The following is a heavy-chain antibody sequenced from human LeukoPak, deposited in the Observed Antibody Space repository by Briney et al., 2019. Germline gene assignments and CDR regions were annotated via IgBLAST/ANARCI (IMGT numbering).Heavy chain of an antibody. D-gene: IGHD3-22*01. CDR1: GGSISSYY. CDR2: IYYSGST. Sequence: SETLSLTCTVSGGSISSYYWSWIRQPPGKGLEWIGYIYYSGSTNYNPSLKSRVTISVDTSKNQFSLKLSSVTAADTAVYYCARAQPYYYDSSGYYFDYWGQGTLVTVSS. J-gene: IGHJ4*02. CDR3: ARAQPYYYDSSGYYFDY. V-gene: IGHV4-59*01.